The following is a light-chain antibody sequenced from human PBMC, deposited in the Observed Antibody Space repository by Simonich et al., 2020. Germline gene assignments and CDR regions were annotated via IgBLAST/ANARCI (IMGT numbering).Light chain of an antibody. V-gene: IGKV3-20*01. CDR2: GAS. CDR3: QQYGSSPFT. J-gene: IGKJ3*01. CDR1: QSVSSSY. Sequence: ESVLTQSPGTLSLSPGERATLSCRASQSVSSSYLAWYQQKPGPAPRLLIYGASGRATDIPDRFSGRGSGTDFTLTISRLEPEDFAVYYCQQYGSSPFTVGPGTKVEIK.